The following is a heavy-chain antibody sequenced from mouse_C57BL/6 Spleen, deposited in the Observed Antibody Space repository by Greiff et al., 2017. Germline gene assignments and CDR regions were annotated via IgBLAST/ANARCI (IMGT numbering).Heavy chain of an antibody. CDR3: ARVAVVSELCAMDY. Sequence: QVQLQQSGAELARPGASVTMSCKASGYTFTSYTMHWVKQRPGQGLEWIGYINPSSGYTKYNQKFKDKATLTADNSSSTAYMQLSSLTSEDSAVYYCARVAVVSELCAMDYWGQGTSVPVSS. CDR2: INPSSGYT. D-gene: IGHD1-1*01. V-gene: IGHV1-4*01. J-gene: IGHJ4*01. CDR1: GYTFTSYT.